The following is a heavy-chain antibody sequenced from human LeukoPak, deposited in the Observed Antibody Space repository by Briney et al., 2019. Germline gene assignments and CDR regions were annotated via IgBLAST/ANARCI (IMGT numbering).Heavy chain of an antibody. CDR2: ISYDGSNK. CDR3: AKSYGGNSGLDY. J-gene: IGHJ4*02. D-gene: IGHD4-23*01. Sequence: GGSLRLSCAASGFTFSSYGMHWVRRAPDKGREWVEVISYDGSNKYYADSVKGRFTISRDNSKNTMYLQMNSLRAEDTAVYYCAKSYGGNSGLDYWGQGTLVTVSS. V-gene: IGHV3-30*18. CDR1: GFTFSSYG.